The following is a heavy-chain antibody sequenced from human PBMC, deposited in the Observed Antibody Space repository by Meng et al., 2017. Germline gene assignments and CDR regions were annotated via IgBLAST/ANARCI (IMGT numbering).Heavy chain of an antibody. CDR1: GFTFSDHY. V-gene: IGHV3-72*01. D-gene: IGHD3-10*01. CDR3: ARVGNWYGATDSFDI. Sequence: GGSLRLSCAASGFTFSDHYMDWVRQAPGKGLEWVGRIRSKVNSYTTEYAASVKGRFAISRDDSKNSLYLQMNSLRTEDTAVYYCARVGNWYGATDSFDIWGQGTMVTVSS. CDR2: IRSKVNSYTT. J-gene: IGHJ3*02.